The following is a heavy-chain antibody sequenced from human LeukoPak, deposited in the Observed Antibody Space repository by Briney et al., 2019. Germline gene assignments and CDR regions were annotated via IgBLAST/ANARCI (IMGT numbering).Heavy chain of an antibody. CDR3: AKAASNWFDP. Sequence: GRSLRPSCLASGYTYSSKYMHWARQAPGKGLEWVAVISYDGSNKYYADSVKGRFTISRDNSKNTLYLQMNSLRVEDTAVYYCAKAASNWFDPWGEETLGTVSS. D-gene: IGHD6-25*01. CDR2: ISYDGSNK. J-gene: IGHJ5*02. CDR1: GYTYSSKY. V-gene: IGHV3-30*18.